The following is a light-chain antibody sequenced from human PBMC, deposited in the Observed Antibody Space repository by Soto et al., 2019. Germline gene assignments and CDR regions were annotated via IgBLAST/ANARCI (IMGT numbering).Light chain of an antibody. V-gene: IGKV3-20*01. Sequence: EIVLTQSPGTLSLSPGERATLSCRASLSVTSNFLAWYQQKPGQAPRLLLYDASNRATGIPDRFSGSGSGTDFSLTISRLDPEDFAVYYCQQYGSSVWTFGQGTKVEI. CDR1: LSVTSNF. J-gene: IGKJ1*01. CDR3: QQYGSSVWT. CDR2: DAS.